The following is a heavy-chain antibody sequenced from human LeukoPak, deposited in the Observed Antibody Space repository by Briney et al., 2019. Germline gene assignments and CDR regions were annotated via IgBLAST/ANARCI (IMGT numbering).Heavy chain of an antibody. CDR2: IHYSGNT. Sequence: PSETLSLTCTVSGGSISSSSYYWGWIRQPPGKGLEWIGSIHYSGNTYYSPSLKSRITISVDTSKNQFSLKLSSVTAADTAVYYCARPSDCINGVCYPTDAFDIWGQGTMVTVSS. D-gene: IGHD2-8*01. J-gene: IGHJ3*02. CDR1: GGSISSSSYY. CDR3: ARPSDCINGVCYPTDAFDI. V-gene: IGHV4-39*01.